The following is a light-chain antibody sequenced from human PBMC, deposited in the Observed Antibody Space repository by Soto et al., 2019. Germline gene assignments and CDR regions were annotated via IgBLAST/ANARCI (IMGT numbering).Light chain of an antibody. CDR3: QQYGSLLGT. Sequence: ETVMTQSPATLSVSPGERATLSCRASQSVSTKLAWYQQKPGQAPRLLIYGASTRATGIPDRFSGSGSGTDFTLTISRLEPEDFAVYYCQQYGSLLGTFGQGTKVEIK. CDR2: GAS. CDR1: QSVSTK. J-gene: IGKJ1*01. V-gene: IGKV3-20*01.